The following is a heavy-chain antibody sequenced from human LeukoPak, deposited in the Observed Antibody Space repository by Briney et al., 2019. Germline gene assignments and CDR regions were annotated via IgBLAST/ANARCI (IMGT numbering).Heavy chain of an antibody. J-gene: IGHJ4*02. CDR3: ARAGAARLSHDY. V-gene: IGHV7-4-1*02. CDR2: ISPITGDP. CDR1: GYTFTSYG. Sequence: ASVTVSCKASGYTFTSYGISWVRQAPGQGLEYMGWISPITGDPVYAQGFTGRFVFSLDTSVTTAYIQISSLKAEDTAVYYCARAGAARLSHDYWGQGTLVSVSS. D-gene: IGHD6-6*01.